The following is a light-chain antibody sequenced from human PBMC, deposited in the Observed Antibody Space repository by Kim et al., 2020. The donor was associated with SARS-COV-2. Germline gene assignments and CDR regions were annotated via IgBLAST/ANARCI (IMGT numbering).Light chain of an antibody. CDR1: QSFGSSS. CDR2: GAS. J-gene: IGKJ4*01. CDR3: QQYGSSPLT. Sequence: EIVLTQSPGTLSLSPGERATLSCRASQSFGSSSLAWYQQKPGQAPRLLIYGASSRATGIPARFSGGGSGTDFTLTISRLEPEDFAVYYCQQYGSSPLTFGGGTKVDIK. V-gene: IGKV3-20*01.